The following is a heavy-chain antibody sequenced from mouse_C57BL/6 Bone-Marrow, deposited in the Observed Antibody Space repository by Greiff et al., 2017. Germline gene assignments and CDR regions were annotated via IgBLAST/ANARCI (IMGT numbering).Heavy chain of an antibody. V-gene: IGHV14-1*01. D-gene: IGHD1-1*01. CDR2: IGPEDGDT. J-gene: IGHJ1*03. Sequence: EVQLQQSGAELVRPGASVKLSCTASGFNIKDSYMHWLTQRPEQGLEWIGRIGPEDGDTEYAPKFQGKATMTADTSSHTAYLQLSSLTAEDTAVYYCTTNYGSSDGYFDVWGKGTTVTVSS. CDR1: GFNIKDSY. CDR3: TTNYGSSDGYFDV.